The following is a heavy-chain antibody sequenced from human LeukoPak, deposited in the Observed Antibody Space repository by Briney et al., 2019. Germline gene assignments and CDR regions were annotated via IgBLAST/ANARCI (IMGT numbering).Heavy chain of an antibody. J-gene: IGHJ6*03. CDR2: VSDDGNNI. V-gene: IGHV3-30*14. Sequence: GSLRLSCAASGFTFSNYPMHWVRQAPGKGLEWVAVVSDDGNNIYYADSVKGRFTISRDNSKNTLYLQMGSLRAEDMAVYYCARLGGSSSSAASINYYYYYMDVWGKGTTVTVSS. CDR1: GFTFSNYP. CDR3: ARLGGSSSSAASINYYYYYMDV. D-gene: IGHD6-6*01.